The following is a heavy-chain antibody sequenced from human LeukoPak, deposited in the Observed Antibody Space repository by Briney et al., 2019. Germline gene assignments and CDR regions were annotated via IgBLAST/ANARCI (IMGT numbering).Heavy chain of an antibody. V-gene: IGHV3-23*01. J-gene: IGHJ4*02. CDR3: AKTTPGYDY. CDR2: ISESGDTT. Sequence: GGSLRLSCAASGFTFSDFAMSWVRQAAGKGLEWVSAISESGDTTFYADSVKGRFTISRDNSKNTLYLQMNSLRAEDTAVYYCAKTTPGYDYWGQGTLVAVSS. CDR1: GFTFSDFA. D-gene: IGHD1-1*01.